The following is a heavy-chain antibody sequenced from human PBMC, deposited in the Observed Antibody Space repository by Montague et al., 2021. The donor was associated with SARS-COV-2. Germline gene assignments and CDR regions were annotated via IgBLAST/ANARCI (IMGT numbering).Heavy chain of an antibody. CDR1: GFTFTYYW. CDR2: INNDGSSR. D-gene: IGHD6-19*01. CDR3: ARAPGPTLRNAVSGFGS. J-gene: IGHJ4*02. Sequence: SLRLSCAASGFTFTYYWMHWVRQAPGKGLAWVSRINNDGSSRIYADSVKGRFTISRDNAKNTLYLQMNSLRAEDTAVYYCARAPGPTLRNAVSGFGSWGQGTLVTVSS. V-gene: IGHV3-74*01.